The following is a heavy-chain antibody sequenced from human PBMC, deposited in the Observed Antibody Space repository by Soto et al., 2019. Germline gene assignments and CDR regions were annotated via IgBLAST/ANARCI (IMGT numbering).Heavy chain of an antibody. J-gene: IGHJ6*02. V-gene: IGHV4-34*01. CDR3: ARGLGAHRGMDV. CDR1: GGSFSGYY. CDR2: INHSGST. Sequence: SETLSLTCAVYGGSFSGYYWSWIRQPPGKGLEWIGEINHSGSTNYNPSLKSRVTISVDTSKNQFSLKLSSVTAADTAVYYCARGLGAHRGMDVWGQGTTVTVS. D-gene: IGHD4-17*01.